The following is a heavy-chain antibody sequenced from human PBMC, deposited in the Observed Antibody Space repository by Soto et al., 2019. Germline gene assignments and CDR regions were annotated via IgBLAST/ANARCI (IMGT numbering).Heavy chain of an antibody. CDR3: ARPADYHYGMQV. J-gene: IGHJ6*02. CDR1: GYNFHTYW. Sequence: PGESLKISCKGSGYNFHTYWIAWVRQMPGKVLEWMGFIYPHDSDTRYSPSFQGQVTISADKSINTAYLQWNSLKASDTAIYFCARPADYHYGMQVWGQGXTVTVYS. D-gene: IGHD4-17*01. V-gene: IGHV5-51*01. CDR2: IYPHDSDT.